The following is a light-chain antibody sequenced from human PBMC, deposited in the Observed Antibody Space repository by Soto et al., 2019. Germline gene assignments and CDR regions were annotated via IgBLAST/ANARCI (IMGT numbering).Light chain of an antibody. Sequence: DIQMTQSPSTLSASVGDRVTITCRASQSISSWLAWYQQKPGKAPKLLIYDASSLESGVPSRFSGSGSGTGFTLTISSLQPDDFATYYCQQYNSYSWTFGQGNKV. V-gene: IGKV1-5*01. CDR2: DAS. CDR1: QSISSW. J-gene: IGKJ1*01. CDR3: QQYNSYSWT.